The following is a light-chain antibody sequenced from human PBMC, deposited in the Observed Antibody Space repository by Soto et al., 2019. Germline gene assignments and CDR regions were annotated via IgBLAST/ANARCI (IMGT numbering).Light chain of an antibody. CDR1: QSVSSS. CDR3: QQRSNWPRT. V-gene: IGKV3-11*01. J-gene: IGKJ2*01. CDR2: DAS. Sequence: EIVLTQSPATLSLSPGERATLSCRASQSVSSSLGWYQQIPGQAPRLLIYDASNRATGIPARFSGSGSGTDFTLTISSLEPEDFAVYDCQQRSNWPRTFGQGPKLEIK.